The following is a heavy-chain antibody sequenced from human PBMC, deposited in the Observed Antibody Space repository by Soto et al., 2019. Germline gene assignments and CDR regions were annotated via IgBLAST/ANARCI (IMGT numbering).Heavy chain of an antibody. J-gene: IGHJ6*02. CDR3: ARAWKEPWGGMDV. CDR1: GDSVSSNSYY. Sequence: SXTLSLTXTVSGDSVSSNSYYWTWIRQPPGKGLEWIGYIYYSGSTNYKSSLKSRVTITVDTSKNQFSLKLTSLTAADTAVYHFARAWKEPWGGMDVWGPGTTVTGS. V-gene: IGHV4-61*01. D-gene: IGHD1-1*01. CDR2: IYYSGST.